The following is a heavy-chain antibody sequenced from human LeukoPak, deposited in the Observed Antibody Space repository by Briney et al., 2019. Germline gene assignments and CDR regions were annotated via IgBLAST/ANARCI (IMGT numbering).Heavy chain of an antibody. D-gene: IGHD3-22*01. CDR3: ARSTPYDSSGYYPDYYYYYGMDV. Sequence: GGSLRLSCAASGFTFSSYAMHWVRQAPGKGLEWVAVISYDGSNKYYADSVKGRFTISRDNSKNTLYLQMNSLRAEDTAVYYCARSTPYDSSGYYPDYYYYYGMDVWGQGTTVTVSS. CDR2: ISYDGSNK. V-gene: IGHV3-30-3*01. CDR1: GFTFSSYA. J-gene: IGHJ6*02.